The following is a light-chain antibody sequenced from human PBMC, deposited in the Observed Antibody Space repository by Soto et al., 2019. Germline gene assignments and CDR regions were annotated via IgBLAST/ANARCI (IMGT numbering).Light chain of an antibody. Sequence: QSVLTQPPSTSGTPGQRVTISCSGSSSNVGINTVNWYQQLPGTAPKLLIYNNNQRPSGVPDRFSGSKSGTSASLAISGLQSEDEADYYCAAWDDSLNGWVFGGGTKVTVL. V-gene: IGLV1-44*01. CDR1: SSNVGINT. CDR2: NNN. CDR3: AAWDDSLNGWV. J-gene: IGLJ3*02.